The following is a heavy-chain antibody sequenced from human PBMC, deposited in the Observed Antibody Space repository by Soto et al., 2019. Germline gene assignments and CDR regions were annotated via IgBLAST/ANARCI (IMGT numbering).Heavy chain of an antibody. J-gene: IGHJ5*02. D-gene: IGHD1-7*01. CDR3: AILTGTRNNWFDP. V-gene: IGHV4-39*01. Sequence: QLQLQESGPGLVKPSETLSLTCTVSGGSISSSSYYWGWIRQPPGKGLEWIASIYYSGSTYYNPSLKSRVTISVDTSKNQFSLKLSSVTAADTAVYYCAILTGTRNNWFDPWGQGTLVTVSS. CDR2: IYYSGST. CDR1: GGSISSSSYY.